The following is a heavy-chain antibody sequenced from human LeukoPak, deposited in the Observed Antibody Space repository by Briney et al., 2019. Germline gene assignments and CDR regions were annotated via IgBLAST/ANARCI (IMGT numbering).Heavy chain of an antibody. J-gene: IGHJ4*02. D-gene: IGHD1-26*01. CDR3: ARDGESSGSDDFDY. CDR1: GYAFTHYY. Sequence: ASVKVSCKTSGYAFTHYYLFWVRQAPGQGLEWIGGMGPKSGGTKYAEKFQGRVTMTRETSISTAYMELSSLRSADTASYYCARDGESSGSDDFDYWGQGTLVTVSS. V-gene: IGHV1-2*02. CDR2: MGPKSGGT.